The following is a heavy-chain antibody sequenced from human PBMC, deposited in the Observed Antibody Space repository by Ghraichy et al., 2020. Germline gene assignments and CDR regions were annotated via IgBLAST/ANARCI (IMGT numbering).Heavy chain of an antibody. CDR2: VYYSGTT. D-gene: IGHD3-22*01. CDR1: GASTSLNY. CDR3: ARLRNTYYYVLDY. J-gene: IGHJ4*02. Sequence: GALSLTCTVSGASTSLNYWTWIRQPPGKGLDWIGYVYYSGTTNYNPSLKSRVTISMDTSKKQFSLKLESVTAADTAVYYCARLRNTYYYVLDYWGQGSLVTVSS. V-gene: IGHV4-59*08.